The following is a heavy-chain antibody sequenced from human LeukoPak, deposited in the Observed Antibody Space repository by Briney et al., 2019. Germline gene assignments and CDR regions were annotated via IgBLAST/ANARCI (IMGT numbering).Heavy chain of an antibody. J-gene: IGHJ4*02. V-gene: IGHV3-30*02. D-gene: IGHD1-26*01. CDR1: GFTFSSYG. CDR3: AKTGDGYSGSRFDY. Sequence: GGSLRLSCAASGFTFSSYGMHWVRQAPGKGLEWVAFIRYDGSNKYYADSVKGRFTISRDNSKNTLYLQMNSLRAEDTAVYYCAKTGDGYSGSRFDYWGQGTLVTVSS. CDR2: IRYDGSNK.